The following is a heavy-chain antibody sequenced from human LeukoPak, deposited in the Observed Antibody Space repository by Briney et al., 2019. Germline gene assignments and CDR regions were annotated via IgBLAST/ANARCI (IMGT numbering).Heavy chain of an antibody. J-gene: IGHJ2*01. Sequence: SETLSLTCTVSGGSISSSSYHWGWIRQPPGKGLEWIGSIYYSGSTYYNPSLKSRVTISVDTSKNQFSLKLSSVTAADTAVYYCARDALYCSSSSCYRYWYFDLWGRGTLVTVSS. D-gene: IGHD2-2*01. CDR2: IYYSGST. CDR3: ARDALYCSSSSCYRYWYFDL. V-gene: IGHV4-39*07. CDR1: GGSISSSSYH.